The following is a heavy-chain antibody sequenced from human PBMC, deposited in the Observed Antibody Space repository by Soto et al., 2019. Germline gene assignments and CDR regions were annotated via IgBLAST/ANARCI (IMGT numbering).Heavy chain of an antibody. V-gene: IGHV1-2*02. Sequence: QVQLVQSGAEMKQPGASVKVSCKASGYTFTGYYLHWVRQAPRQGLEWMGLFNPKSGGADYAKKFEGRVTMTRDTSISTAYMELSDLTSDDTAVDYCATTYTTSGYYYDYWGQGTLVTVSS. J-gene: IGHJ4*02. CDR1: GYTFTGYY. D-gene: IGHD3-22*01. CDR3: ATTYTTSGYYYDY. CDR2: FNPKSGGA.